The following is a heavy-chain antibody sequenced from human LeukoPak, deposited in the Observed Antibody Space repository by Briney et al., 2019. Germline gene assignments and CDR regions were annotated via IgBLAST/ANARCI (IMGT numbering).Heavy chain of an antibody. CDR2: ISYDGSNK. CDR3: AKPIQLWDNYFDY. V-gene: IGHV3-30-3*02. J-gene: IGHJ4*02. D-gene: IGHD5-18*01. CDR1: GFTFSSYA. Sequence: PGGSLRLSCAASGFTFSSYAMHWVRQAPGKGLEWVAVISYDGSNKYYADSVKGRFTISRDNSKNTLYLQMNSLRAEDTAVYYCAKPIQLWDNYFDYWGQGTLVTVSS.